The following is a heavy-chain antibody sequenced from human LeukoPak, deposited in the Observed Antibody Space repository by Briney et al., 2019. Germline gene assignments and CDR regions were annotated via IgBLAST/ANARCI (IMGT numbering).Heavy chain of an antibody. CDR1: GGSFSSYY. D-gene: IGHD4-11*01. V-gene: IGHV4-59*01. CDR3: ARTTEGGYSNGYCYYYYMDV. Sequence: SETLSLTCTVSGGSFSSYYWSWIRQPPGKGLEWIGYIYYSGSTDYNPSLKSRVTISVDTSKNQFSLKLSSVTAADTAVYYCARTTEGGYSNGYCYYYYMDVWGKGTTVTISS. CDR2: IYYSGST. J-gene: IGHJ6*03.